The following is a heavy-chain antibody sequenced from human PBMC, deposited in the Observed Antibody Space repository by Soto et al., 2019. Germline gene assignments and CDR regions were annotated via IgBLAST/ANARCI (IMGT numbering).Heavy chain of an antibody. D-gene: IGHD1-26*01. J-gene: IGHJ6*02. CDR3: ARGYRESYFYDMDV. V-gene: IGHV1-69*01. Sequence: QVQLVQSGAEVKMPGSSVSVSCKASGGSFSKYGISWVRQAPGQGLEWMGGIIPMFGIGNYAEKFLGRVTITADESTSTMHMELSSLRAEDTAVYFCARGYRESYFYDMDVWGQGTTVTVSS. CDR2: IIPMFGIG. CDR1: GGSFSKYG.